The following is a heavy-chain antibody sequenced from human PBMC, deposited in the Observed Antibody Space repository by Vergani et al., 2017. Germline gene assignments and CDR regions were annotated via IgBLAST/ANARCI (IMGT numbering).Heavy chain of an antibody. CDR3: ARANSLYSSGWRHFDY. CDR1: GYSFTSYW. Sequence: EVQLVQSGAEVKKPGESLKISCKGSGYSFTSYWLGWVRQMPGKGLEWLGIIYPGDSDTRYSPSFQGQVTISTDKSISTAYLQWSSLKASDTAMYYCARANSLYSSGWRHFDYWGQGTLVTVSS. D-gene: IGHD6-19*01. J-gene: IGHJ4*02. CDR2: IYPGDSDT. V-gene: IGHV5-51*03.